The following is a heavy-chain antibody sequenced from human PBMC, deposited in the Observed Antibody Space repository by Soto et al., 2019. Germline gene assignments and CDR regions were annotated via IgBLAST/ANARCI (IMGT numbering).Heavy chain of an antibody. V-gene: IGHV3-21*01. Sequence: EVQLVESGGGLVKPGGSLRLSCAASGFTFRSYSMNWVRQAPVKGLEWVSSISSSSSYIYYADSVKGRFTISRDNAKNSLYLQMNSLRAEDTAVYYCAREGGYYDSTWGQGTLVTVSS. J-gene: IGHJ4*02. CDR1: GFTFRSYS. CDR3: AREGGYYDST. CDR2: ISSSSSYI. D-gene: IGHD3-22*01.